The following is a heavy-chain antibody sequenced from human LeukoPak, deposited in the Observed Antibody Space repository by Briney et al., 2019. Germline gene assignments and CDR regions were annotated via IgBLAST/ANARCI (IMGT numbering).Heavy chain of an antibody. V-gene: IGHV3-23*01. J-gene: IGHJ5*02. D-gene: IGHD4-17*01. CDR3: AKGWAGDYGSNWLDP. CDR2: ISGSGGST. CDR1: GFTFSSYA. Sequence: PGGSLRLSCAASGFTFSSYAMSWVRQAPGKGLEWVSAISGSGGSTYYADSVKGRFTISRDNSKNTLYLQMNSLRAEDTAVYYCAKGWAGDYGSNWLDPWGQGTLVTVSS.